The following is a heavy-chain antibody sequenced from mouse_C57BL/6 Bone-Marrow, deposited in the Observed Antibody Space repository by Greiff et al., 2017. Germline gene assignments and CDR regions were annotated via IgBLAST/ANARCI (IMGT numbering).Heavy chain of an antibody. CDR3: AIYSYYYAMDY. CDR2: IYPRSGNT. D-gene: IGHD1-1*01. J-gene: IGHJ4*01. V-gene: IGHV1-81*01. CDR1: GYTFTSYG. Sequence: VQLQQSGAELARPGASVKLSCKASGYTFTSYGISWVKQRTGQGLEWIGEIYPRSGNTYYNEKFKGKATLTADKSSSTAYMELRSLTSEDSAVYFCAIYSYYYAMDYWGQGTSVTVSS.